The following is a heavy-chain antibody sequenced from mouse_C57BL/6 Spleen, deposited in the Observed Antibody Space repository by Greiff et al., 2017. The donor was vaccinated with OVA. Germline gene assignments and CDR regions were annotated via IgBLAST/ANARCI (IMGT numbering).Heavy chain of an antibody. D-gene: IGHD2-4*01. CDR1: GFTFSDYG. CDR3: ASTRDYPYAMDY. CDR2: ISSGSSTI. V-gene: IGHV5-17*01. Sequence: EVKLVESGGGLVKPGGSLKLSCAASGFTFSDYGMHWVRQAPEKGLEWVAYISSGSSTIYYADTVKGRFTISRDNAKNTLFLQMTSLRSEDTAMYYCASTRDYPYAMDYWGQGTSVTVSS. J-gene: IGHJ4*01.